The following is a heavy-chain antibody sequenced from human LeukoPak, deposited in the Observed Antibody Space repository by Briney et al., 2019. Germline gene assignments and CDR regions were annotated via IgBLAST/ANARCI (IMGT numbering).Heavy chain of an antibody. V-gene: IGHV3-7*01. CDR1: GFTFSSHW. CDR2: IEDDGVEK. Sequence: PGGPLRLSCAASGFTFSSHWMTWVRQAPGKGLEWVANIEDDGVEKYYVDSVKRRFTISRDNAKNSLYLQMNSLRAEDTAVYYCARDSWELLWFGELLGVWGQGTLVTVSS. D-gene: IGHD3-10*01. J-gene: IGHJ4*02. CDR3: ARDSWELLWFGELLGV.